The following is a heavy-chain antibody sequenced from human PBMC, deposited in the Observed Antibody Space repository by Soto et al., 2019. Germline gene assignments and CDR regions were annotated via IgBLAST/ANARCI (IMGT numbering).Heavy chain of an antibody. D-gene: IGHD2-2*01. CDR1: GGSISNVGYF. CDR2: IYHTGTT. J-gene: IGHJ5*02. CDR3: ARVMAAMQNWLDP. Sequence: QVQLQESGPGLVKPSQTLSLTCTVSGGSISNVGYFWSWIRQPPGKGLEWIGFIYHTGTTYYNSSLRSRGSISIDTSKSQFSLRVNSVTAADTAVYYCARVMAAMQNWLDPWGQGTLVTVSP. V-gene: IGHV4-30-4*01.